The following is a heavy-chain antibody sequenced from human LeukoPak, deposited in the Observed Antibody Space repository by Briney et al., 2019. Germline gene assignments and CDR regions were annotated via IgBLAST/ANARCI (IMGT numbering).Heavy chain of an antibody. Sequence: GGSLRLSCAASGFTFSSYAMHWVRQAPGKGLEWVAVISYDGSNKYYADSVKGRFTISRDNSKNTLYLQMNSLRAEDTAVYYCARVHFSSSPYFDYWGQGTLVTVSS. V-gene: IGHV3-30*04. D-gene: IGHD6-6*01. CDR2: ISYDGSNK. J-gene: IGHJ4*02. CDR1: GFTFSSYA. CDR3: ARVHFSSSPYFDY.